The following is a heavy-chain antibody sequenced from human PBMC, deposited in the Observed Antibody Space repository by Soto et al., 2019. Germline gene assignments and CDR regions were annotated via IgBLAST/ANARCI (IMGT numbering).Heavy chain of an antibody. CDR1: GFTFSSYS. Sequence: EVQLVESGGGLVKPGGSLRLSCAASGFTFSSYSMNWVRQAPGKGLEWVSSISSSSSYIYYADSVKGRFTISRDNAKNALYLKMNSLRVEDTAVYYCTDSSGYYYDAFDIWGQGTMVTVSS. J-gene: IGHJ3*02. CDR2: ISSSSSYI. D-gene: IGHD3-22*01. V-gene: IGHV3-21*01. CDR3: TDSSGYYYDAFDI.